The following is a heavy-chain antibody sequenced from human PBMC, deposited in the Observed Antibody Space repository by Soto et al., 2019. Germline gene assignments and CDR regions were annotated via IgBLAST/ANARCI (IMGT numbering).Heavy chain of an antibody. V-gene: IGHV3-30*18. J-gene: IGHJ4*02. CDR3: AKSGAVAGTVFGY. D-gene: IGHD6-19*01. CDR1: GFTFSSYG. CDR2: ISYDGSNK. Sequence: QVQLVESGGGVVQPGRSLRLSCAASGFTFSSYGMHWVRQAPGKGLEWVAVISYDGSNKYYADSVKGRFTISRDNSKNSLYLQMNSLRAEYTAVYYCAKSGAVAGTVFGYWGQGNLVTVSS.